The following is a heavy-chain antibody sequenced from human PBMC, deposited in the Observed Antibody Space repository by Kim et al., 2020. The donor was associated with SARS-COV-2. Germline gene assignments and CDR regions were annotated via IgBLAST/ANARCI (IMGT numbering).Heavy chain of an antibody. J-gene: IGHJ5*02. Sequence: GESLKISCKGSGYSFTSYWIGWVRQMPGKGLEWMGIIYPGDSDTRYSPSFQGQVTISADKSISTAYLQWSSLKASDTAMYYCARQKRGSDWLSWFDPWGQGTLVTVSS. V-gene: IGHV5-51*01. CDR1: GYSFTSYW. D-gene: IGHD3-9*01. CDR3: ARQKRGSDWLSWFDP. CDR2: IYPGDSDT.